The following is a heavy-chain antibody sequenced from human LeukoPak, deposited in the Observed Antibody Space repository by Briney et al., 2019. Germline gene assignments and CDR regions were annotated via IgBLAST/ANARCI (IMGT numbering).Heavy chain of an antibody. CDR3: AKTREMATPLSPFVS. J-gene: IGHJ4*02. D-gene: IGHD5-24*01. V-gene: IGHV3-21*04. CDR2: IGTSTSYI. Sequence: PGGSLRLSCAASGFTFSTYIMNWVRQTPGKGLEWVSSIGTSTSYIYYADSVKGRFTISRDNAKNSLYLQMNSLRAEDTAVYYCAKTREMATPLSPFVSWGQGTLVTVSS. CDR1: GFTFSTYI.